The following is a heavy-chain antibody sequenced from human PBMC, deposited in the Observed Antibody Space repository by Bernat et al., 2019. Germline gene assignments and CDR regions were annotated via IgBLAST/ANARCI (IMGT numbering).Heavy chain of an antibody. CDR3: ARDSGYDYIWGSYRSGSNFDY. CDR2: MKQDGSEK. J-gene: IGHJ4*02. CDR1: GVAFSGYW. Sequence: GGAGGGLGRPGGSLRRSCAAAGVAFSGYWVSWVRQAPGKGLEWVANMKQDGSEKDYVESVKGRFTISRDNAKNSLYLQMNSLRAEDTAVYYCARDSGYDYIWGSYRSGSNFDYWGQGTLVTVSS. V-gene: IGHV3-7*03. D-gene: IGHD3-16*02.